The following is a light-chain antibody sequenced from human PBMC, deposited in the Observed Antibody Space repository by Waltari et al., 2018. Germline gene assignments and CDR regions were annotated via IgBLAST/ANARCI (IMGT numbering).Light chain of an antibody. CDR2: DNG. CDR3: QVWESTSDHRV. J-gene: IGLJ3*02. Sequence: SYVLTQPPSVSVAPGQTARISCGGSDIGSKSVHWYQQKPGQAPVLVVYDNGDRPSGNPERFSGSNSGYTATLTISSVEAGDEADNYCQVWESTSDHRVFGGGTKLTVL. V-gene: IGLV3-21*02. CDR1: DIGSKS.